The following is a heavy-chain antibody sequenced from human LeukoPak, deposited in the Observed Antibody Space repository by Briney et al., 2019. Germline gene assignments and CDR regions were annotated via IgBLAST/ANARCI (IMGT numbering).Heavy chain of an antibody. CDR2: INHSGST. J-gene: IGHJ4*02. CDR1: GGSFSGYY. CDR3: ARLAAAGNNLVYYFDY. V-gene: IGHV4-34*01. D-gene: IGHD6-13*01. Sequence: SETLSLTCAVYGGSFSGYYWSWIRQPPGKGLEWIGEINHSGSTNYNPSLKSRVTISVDTSKNQFSLKLSFVTAADTAVYYCARLAAAGNNLVYYFDYWGQGTLVTVSS.